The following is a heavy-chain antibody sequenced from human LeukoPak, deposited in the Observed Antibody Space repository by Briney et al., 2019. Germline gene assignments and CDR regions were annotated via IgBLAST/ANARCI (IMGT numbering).Heavy chain of an antibody. CDR2: ISSSSSYI. V-gene: IGHV3-21*04. CDR1: GFTFGTYA. D-gene: IGHD3-22*01. CDR3: ARDSSYYYDGSGYYLYYFDY. Sequence: PGGSLRLSCAASGFTFGTYAMGWVRQPPGKGLEWVSSISSSSSYIYYADSVKGRFTISRDNAKNSLYLQMNSLRAEDTAVYYCARDSSYYYDGSGYYLYYFDYWGQGTLVTVSS. J-gene: IGHJ4*02.